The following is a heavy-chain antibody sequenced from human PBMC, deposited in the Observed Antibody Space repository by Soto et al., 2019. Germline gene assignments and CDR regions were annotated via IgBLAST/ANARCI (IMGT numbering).Heavy chain of an antibody. V-gene: IGHV4-31*01. CDR1: GGSISSGGYY. Sequence: QVQLQESGPGLVKPSQTLSLTCTVSGGSISSGGYYWGWIRQDPGKGLEWIGYMYYSGSTYYNPSLKSQGTISVATSKNQFSLKLSSVTAADTAVYYCARAQTPACIKFHAFDIWGQGTMVTVSS. J-gene: IGHJ3*02. CDR2: MYYSGST. D-gene: IGHD2-2*01. CDR3: ARAQTPACIKFHAFDI.